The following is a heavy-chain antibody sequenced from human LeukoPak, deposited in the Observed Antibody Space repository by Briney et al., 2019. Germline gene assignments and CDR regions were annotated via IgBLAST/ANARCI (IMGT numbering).Heavy chain of an antibody. D-gene: IGHD2-2*01. Sequence: SVKVSCKASGGTFSSYAISWVRQAPGQGLEWMGGIIPIFGTANYAQKFQGRVTITADESTSTAYMELSSLRSEDTAVYYCARAGYCSSTSCYPDPVYYYYGMDVWGQGTTVTVSS. V-gene: IGHV1-69*01. CDR1: GGTFSSYA. J-gene: IGHJ6*02. CDR2: IIPIFGTA. CDR3: ARAGYCSSTSCYPDPVYYYYGMDV.